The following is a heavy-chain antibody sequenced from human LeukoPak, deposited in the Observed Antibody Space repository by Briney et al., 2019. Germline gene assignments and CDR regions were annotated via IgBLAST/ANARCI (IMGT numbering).Heavy chain of an antibody. V-gene: IGHV3-9*01. D-gene: IGHD5-18*01. CDR3: AKEHRGHSYGYVHYYYGMDV. J-gene: IGHJ6*02. CDR2: ISWTSGSI. Sequence: GGSLRLSCAASGFTFDDYAMHWVRHAPGKGLEWVSGISWTSGSIGYSGSVKGRFAISRDNAKISLYLLMNSLRAEDTALYYCAKEHRGHSYGYVHYYYGMDVWGQGTTVTVSS. CDR1: GFTFDDYA.